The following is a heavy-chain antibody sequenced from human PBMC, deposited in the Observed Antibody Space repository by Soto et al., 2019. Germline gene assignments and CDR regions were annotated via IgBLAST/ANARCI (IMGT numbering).Heavy chain of an antibody. CDR1: GYTFTSYG. CDR2: VNAYNGNT. CDR3: AREAVSGRAGFDY. Sequence: ASVKVSCKASGYTFTSYGISWVRQAPGQGLEWMGWVNAYNGNTNYAQKFQGRVTMTTDTSTSTAYMELRSLRSDDTAVYYCAREAVSGRAGFDYWGQGTLVTVSS. V-gene: IGHV1-18*01. J-gene: IGHJ4*02. D-gene: IGHD6-19*01.